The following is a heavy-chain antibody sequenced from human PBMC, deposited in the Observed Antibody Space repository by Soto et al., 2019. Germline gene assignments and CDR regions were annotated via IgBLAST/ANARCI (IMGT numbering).Heavy chain of an antibody. CDR1: GGSISSYY. CDR3: ARGLMVYARSYARYYFDY. V-gene: IGHV4-59*01. D-gene: IGHD2-8*01. CDR2: IYYSGST. Sequence: SETLSLTCTVSGGSISSYYWSWIRQPPGKGLEWIGYIYYSGSTNYNPSLKSRVTISVDTSKNQFSLKLSSVTAADTAVYYCARGLMVYARSYARYYFDYWGQGTLVTVSS. J-gene: IGHJ4*02.